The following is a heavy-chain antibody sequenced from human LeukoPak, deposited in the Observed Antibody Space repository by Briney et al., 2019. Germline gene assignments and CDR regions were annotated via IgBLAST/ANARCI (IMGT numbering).Heavy chain of an antibody. Sequence: SETLSLTCAVYGGSFSAYYWSWIRQPPGKGLEWIGEINHSGSTNYNPSLKSRVTISVDTSKYHFSLNLSSVTAADTAVYYCAREGCSGGSCYYYFDYWGQGTLVTVSS. D-gene: IGHD2-15*01. CDR1: GGSFSAYY. J-gene: IGHJ4*02. V-gene: IGHV4-34*01. CDR2: INHSGST. CDR3: AREGCSGGSCYYYFDY.